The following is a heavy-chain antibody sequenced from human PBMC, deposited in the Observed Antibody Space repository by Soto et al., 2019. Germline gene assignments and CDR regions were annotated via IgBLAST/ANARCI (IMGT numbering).Heavy chain of an antibody. CDR3: ARQRWAVAGTDYFDY. V-gene: IGHV4-39*01. D-gene: IGHD6-19*01. J-gene: IGHJ4*02. Sequence: SETLSLTCTVSGGSISSSSYYWGWIRQPPGKGLEWIGSIYYSGSTYYNPSLKSRVTISVDTSKNQFSLKLSSVTAADTAVYYCARQRWAVAGTDYFDYWGQGTLVTVSS. CDR1: GGSISSSSYY. CDR2: IYYSGST.